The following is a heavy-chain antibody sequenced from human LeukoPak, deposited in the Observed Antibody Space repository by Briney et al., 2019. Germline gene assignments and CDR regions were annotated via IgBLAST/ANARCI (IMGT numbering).Heavy chain of an antibody. Sequence: GRSLRLSCAASGFTFSSYGMHWVRQAPGKGLEWVAVISYDGSNKYYADSVKGRFTISRDNSKNTLYLQMNSLRAEDTAVYYCARDPLLWFGEIDYWGQGTLVTVSS. CDR3: ARDPLLWFGEIDY. CDR2: ISYDGSNK. CDR1: GFTFSSYG. V-gene: IGHV3-30*03. D-gene: IGHD3-10*01. J-gene: IGHJ4*02.